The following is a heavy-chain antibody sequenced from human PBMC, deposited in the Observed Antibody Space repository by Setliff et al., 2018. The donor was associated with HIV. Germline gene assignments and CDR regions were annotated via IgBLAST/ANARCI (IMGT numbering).Heavy chain of an antibody. V-gene: IGHV4-59*11. CDR1: GDPINSHY. CDR3: ARDHNSGTLHAFDL. D-gene: IGHD1-26*01. CDR2: ISYNEYT. J-gene: IGHJ3*01. Sequence: SETLSLTCTVSGDPINSHYWSWIRQPPGEGLEWIGHISYNEYTNYNPSLKSRVTTSLGTSKKHFSLDLYSVTAADTAVYYCARDHNSGTLHAFDLWGQGTKVTVSS.